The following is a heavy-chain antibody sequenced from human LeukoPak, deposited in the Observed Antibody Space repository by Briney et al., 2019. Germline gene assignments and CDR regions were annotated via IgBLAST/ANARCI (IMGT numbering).Heavy chain of an antibody. J-gene: IGHJ4*02. CDR3: AKTRMWLREFDY. CDR2: ISSSSSYI. V-gene: IGHV3-21*04. D-gene: IGHD5-12*01. CDR1: GFTFSSYS. Sequence: GGSLRLSCAASGFTFSSYSMNWVRQAPGKGLEWVSSISSSSSYIYYADSVKGRFTISRDNPKNTLYLQMNSLRAEDTAVYYCAKTRMWLREFDYWGQGTLVAVSS.